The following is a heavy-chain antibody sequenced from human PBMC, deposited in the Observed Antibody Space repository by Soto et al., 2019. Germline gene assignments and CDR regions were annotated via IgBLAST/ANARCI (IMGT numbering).Heavy chain of an antibody. J-gene: IGHJ6*02. CDR1: GYTFTGYY. Sequence: QVQLVQSGAEVKKPGASVKVSCKASGYTFTGYYMHWVRQAPGQGLEWMGWINPNSGGTNYAQKFQGRVTMTRDTSISTAYMELSRLRSDDTAVYYCATSLLGATYYYYGMDVWGQGTTVTVSS. V-gene: IGHV1-2*02. D-gene: IGHD7-27*01. CDR3: ATSLLGATYYYYGMDV. CDR2: INPNSGGT.